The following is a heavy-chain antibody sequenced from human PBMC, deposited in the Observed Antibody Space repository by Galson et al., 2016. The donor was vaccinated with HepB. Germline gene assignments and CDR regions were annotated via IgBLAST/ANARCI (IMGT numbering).Heavy chain of an antibody. CDR1: GFGFSHAW. Sequence: SLRLSCATSGFGFSHAWMHWVRQAPGKGLEWVGRIKSKNDGETTHYAAPVEGRFAISRDDSKNTLYLQINSLKTEDTAVYYCTVGATYDFWSGYYMLDPWGQGTLVTVSS. J-gene: IGHJ5*02. D-gene: IGHD3-3*01. V-gene: IGHV3-15*07. CDR3: TVGATYDFWSGYYMLDP. CDR2: IKSKNDGETT.